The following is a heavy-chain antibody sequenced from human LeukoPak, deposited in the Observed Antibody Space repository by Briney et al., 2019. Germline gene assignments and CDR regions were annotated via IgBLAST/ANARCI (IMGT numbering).Heavy chain of an antibody. Sequence: SETLSLTCTVSGGSISSGDYYWSWIRQPPGKGLEWIGYIYYSGSTYYNPSLKSRVTISVDTSKNQFSLRLNSVTAADSAVYYCARVRSGWYFDYWGQGTVVTVSS. V-gene: IGHV4-30-4*08. CDR1: GGSISSGDYY. D-gene: IGHD3-3*01. CDR2: IYYSGST. J-gene: IGHJ4*02. CDR3: ARVRSGWYFDY.